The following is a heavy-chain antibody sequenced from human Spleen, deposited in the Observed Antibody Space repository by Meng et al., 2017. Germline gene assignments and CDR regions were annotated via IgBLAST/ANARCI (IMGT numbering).Heavy chain of an antibody. J-gene: IGHJ4*02. CDR1: GGSFSDYY. CDR2: INHSGST. V-gene: IGHV4-34*01. D-gene: IGHD4-11*01. Sequence: HGQLHQWGAGLLKPSETLSHTCGVSGGSFSDYYWSWIRRPPGKGLEWIGEINHSGSTNYNPSLESRATISVDTSQNNLSLKLSSVTAADSAVYYCARGPTTMAHDFDYWGQGTLVTVSS. CDR3: ARGPTTMAHDFDY.